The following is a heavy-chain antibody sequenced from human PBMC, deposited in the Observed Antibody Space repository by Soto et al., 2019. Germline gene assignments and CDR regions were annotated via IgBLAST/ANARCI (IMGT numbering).Heavy chain of an antibody. J-gene: IGHJ5*02. V-gene: IGHV5-51*01. Sequence: GESLKISCKGSGYTFTSHWIGWVRQMPGKGLEWMGIIYPGDSDTRYSPSFQGQVTISADKSINTVYLQWSSLKASDIAIYYCARLKQLVGGWFDPWGQGTQVTVYS. D-gene: IGHD6-13*01. CDR2: IYPGDSDT. CDR1: GYTFTSHW. CDR3: ARLKQLVGGWFDP.